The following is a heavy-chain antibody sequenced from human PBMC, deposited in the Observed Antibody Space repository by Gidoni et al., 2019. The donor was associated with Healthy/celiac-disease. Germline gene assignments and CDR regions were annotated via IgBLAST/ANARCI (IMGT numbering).Heavy chain of an antibody. Sequence: EVQLVESGGGLVKPGGSLRLSCAASGFTFSSYSMNWVRQAPGKGLEWVSSISSSSSYIYYADSVKGRFTISRDNAKNSLYLQMNSLRAEDTAVYYCARDLAAAGTGYYYYGMDVWGQGTTVTVSS. CDR1: GFTFSSYS. V-gene: IGHV3-21*01. D-gene: IGHD6-13*01. CDR2: ISSSSSYI. CDR3: ARDLAAAGTGYYYYGMDV. J-gene: IGHJ6*02.